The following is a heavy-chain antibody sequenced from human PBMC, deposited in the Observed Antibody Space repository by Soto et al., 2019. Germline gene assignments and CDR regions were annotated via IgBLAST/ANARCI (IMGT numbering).Heavy chain of an antibody. CDR2: SIPIFGTA. J-gene: IGHJ6*02. CDR3: ARGVEWSGYYNTSYYYYGMDV. Sequence: QVQLVQSGAEVKKPGSSVKVSCKASGGTFSSYAISWLRQAPGQGLAGIGGSIPIFGTANYAQKFQGRVTITADKSTSTVYMELSSLRSEDTAVYYCARGVEWSGYYNTSYYYYGMDVWGQGTTVTVSS. D-gene: IGHD3-3*01. V-gene: IGHV1-69*06. CDR1: GGTFSSYA.